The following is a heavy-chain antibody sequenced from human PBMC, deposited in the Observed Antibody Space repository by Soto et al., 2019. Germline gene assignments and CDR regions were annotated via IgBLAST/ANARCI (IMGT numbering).Heavy chain of an antibody. CDR1: GFTFSSYW. V-gene: IGHV3-74*01. J-gene: IGHJ5*02. Sequence: GGSLRLSCAASGFTFSSYWMHWVRQAPGKGLVWVSRINSDGSSTSYADSVKGRFTISRDNAKNTLYLQMNSLRAEDAAVYYCARATWFGNPLDPWGQGTLVTVSS. CDR3: ARATWFGNPLDP. D-gene: IGHD3-10*01. CDR2: INSDGSST.